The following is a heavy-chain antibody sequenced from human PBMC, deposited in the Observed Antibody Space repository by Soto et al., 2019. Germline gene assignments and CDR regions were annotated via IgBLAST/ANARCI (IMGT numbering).Heavy chain of an antibody. J-gene: IGHJ6*03. CDR1: GGPFSAYY. Sequence: QVQLHQWGAGLLKPSETLSLTCAVYGGPFSAYYWSWIRQPPGKRLEWIGEINHSGTTNYIPSVMSVLTTVLEPSTSQFSLKVSSVTGADTVGYYCARAARWSSSSNMDVWGKGTTVTVSS. CDR3: ARAARWSSSSNMDV. V-gene: IGHV4-34*01. D-gene: IGHD6-6*01. CDR2: INHSGTT.